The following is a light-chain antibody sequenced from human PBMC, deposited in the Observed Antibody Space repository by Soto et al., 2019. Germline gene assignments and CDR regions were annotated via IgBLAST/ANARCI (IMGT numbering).Light chain of an antibody. V-gene: IGLV1-47*01. CDR2: RNN. CDR3: AAWDDSLSGVV. Sequence: QPMLTQPPSASGTPGQRVTISCSGSSSNIGSNYVYWYQQLPGTAPKLLIYRNNQRPSGVPDRFSGSKSGTSASLAISGLRSEDEADYYCAAWDDSLSGVVFGGGTKVTVL. CDR1: SSNIGSNY. J-gene: IGLJ2*01.